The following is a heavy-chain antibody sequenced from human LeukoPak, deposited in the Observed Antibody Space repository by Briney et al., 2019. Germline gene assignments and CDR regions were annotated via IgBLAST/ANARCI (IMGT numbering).Heavy chain of an antibody. CDR3: ARGGRSSGWAFDY. CDR2: IYYSGST. J-gene: IGHJ4*02. D-gene: IGHD6-19*01. V-gene: IGHV4-59*01. Sequence: SETLSLTCTVSGGSISSYYWSWIRQPPRKGLQWIGYIYYSGSTNYNPSLKSRVTISVDTSKNQFSLKLSSVTAADTAVYYCARGGRSSGWAFDYWGQGTLVTVSP. CDR1: GGSISSYY.